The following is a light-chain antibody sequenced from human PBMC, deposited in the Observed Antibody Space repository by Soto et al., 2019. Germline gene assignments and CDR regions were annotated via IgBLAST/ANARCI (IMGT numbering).Light chain of an antibody. CDR2: GNS. CDR1: SSNIGAGYD. V-gene: IGLV1-40*01. J-gene: IGLJ2*01. Sequence: QSVLPQPPSLSGAPGQRGTISCTGSSSNIGAGYDVHWYQQLPGTAPKLLIYGNSNRTSGVPDRFSGSKSGTSASLAITGLQAEDEADYCCQSSDSSLSGSVFGGGTKLTVL. CDR3: QSSDSSLSGSV.